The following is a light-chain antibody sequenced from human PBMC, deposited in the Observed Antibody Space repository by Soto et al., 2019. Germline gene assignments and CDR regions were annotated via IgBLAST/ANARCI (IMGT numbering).Light chain of an antibody. CDR3: QQYNSWLWT. CDR2: GAS. CDR1: QSVSSK. V-gene: IGKV3-15*01. Sequence: EIVLTQSPATLSLSPGGGAALSFRASQSVSSKLAWYQQKPGQAPRLLIYGASTRATGIPARFSGSGSGTEFTLIISSLQSEDSAVYYCQQYNSWLWTFGQGTKVDIK. J-gene: IGKJ1*01.